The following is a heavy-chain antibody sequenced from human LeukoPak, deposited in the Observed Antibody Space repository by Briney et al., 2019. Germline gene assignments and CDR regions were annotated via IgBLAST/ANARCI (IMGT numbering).Heavy chain of an antibody. CDR1: GFTFSSYG. J-gene: IGHJ4*02. Sequence: PGRSLRLSCAASGFTFSSYGMHWVRQAPGKGLEWVAVISYDGSNKYYADSVKGRLTISRDNSKNTLYLQMNSLRAEDTAVYYCARDLSSGSYDYWGQGTLVTVSS. CDR3: ARDLSSGSYDY. D-gene: IGHD1-26*01. CDR2: ISYDGSNK. V-gene: IGHV3-30*03.